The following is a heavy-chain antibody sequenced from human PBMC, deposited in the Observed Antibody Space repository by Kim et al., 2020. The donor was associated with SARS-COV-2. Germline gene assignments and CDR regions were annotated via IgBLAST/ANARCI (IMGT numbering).Heavy chain of an antibody. CDR3: ARDLGSDNGGGYYYYGMGV. CDR1: GFTFSSYS. V-gene: IGHV3-21*01. Sequence: GGSLRLSCAASGFTFSSYSMNWVRQAPGKGLEWVSSISSSSSYIYYADPVKGRFTISRDNAKNSLYLQMNSLRAEDTAVYYCARDLGSDNGGGYYYYGMGVWGQASAVTVSS. J-gene: IGHJ6*02. D-gene: IGHD3-10*01. CDR2: ISSSSSYI.